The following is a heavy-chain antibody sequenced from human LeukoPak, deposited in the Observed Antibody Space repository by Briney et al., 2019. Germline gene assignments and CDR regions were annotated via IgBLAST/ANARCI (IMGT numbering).Heavy chain of an antibody. D-gene: IGHD6-19*01. CDR2: IKQDGSEK. J-gene: IGHJ5*02. V-gene: IGHV3-7*01. CDR3: ARDLTVAGTFDP. CDR1: GFTFSSYA. Sequence: GGSLRLSCAASGFTFSSYAMSWVRQAPGKGLEWVANIKQDGSEKYYVDSVKGRFTISRDNVKKSLYLQMNSLRVEDTAVYYCARDLTVAGTFDPWGQGTLVTVSS.